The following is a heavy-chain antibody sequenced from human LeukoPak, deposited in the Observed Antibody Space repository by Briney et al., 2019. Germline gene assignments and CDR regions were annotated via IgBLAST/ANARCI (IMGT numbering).Heavy chain of an antibody. CDR2: INHSGST. D-gene: IGHD3-3*01. J-gene: IGHJ4*02. Sequence: SETLSLTCAVYGGSFSGYYWSWIRQPPGKGLEWIGEINHSGSTNYNPSLKSRVTISVDTSKNQFSLKLSSVTAADTAVYYCARNPSITSPLQGSDYWGQGTLVTVSS. V-gene: IGHV4-34*01. CDR1: GGSFSGYY. CDR3: ARNPSITSPLQGSDY.